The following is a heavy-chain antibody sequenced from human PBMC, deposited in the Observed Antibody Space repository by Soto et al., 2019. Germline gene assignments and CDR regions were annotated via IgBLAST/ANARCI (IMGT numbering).Heavy chain of an antibody. CDR2: ISGSGGST. CDR3: AKDMEKYYYDSSGPFGLFDAFDI. D-gene: IGHD3-22*01. Sequence: GGSLRLSCAASGFTFSSYAMSWVRQAPGKGLEWVSAISGSGGSTYYADSVKGRFTISRDNSKNTLYLQMNSLRAEDTAVYYCAKDMEKYYYDSSGPFGLFDAFDIWGQGTMVTVSS. V-gene: IGHV3-23*01. CDR1: GFTFSSYA. J-gene: IGHJ3*02.